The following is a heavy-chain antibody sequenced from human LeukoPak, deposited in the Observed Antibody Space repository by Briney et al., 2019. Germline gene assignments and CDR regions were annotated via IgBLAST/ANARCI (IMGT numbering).Heavy chain of an antibody. CDR1: GVSISSNNW. V-gene: IGHV4-4*02. Sequence: SETLSLTCAVSGVSISSNNWWNWVRQPPGKGLEWIGEIYHSGSTNYNPSLKSRVTMSVDTSKNQFSLKLSSVTAADTAVYYCARRRAYDYVWGSYRPSWFDPWGQGTLVTVSS. CDR2: IYHSGST. J-gene: IGHJ5*02. CDR3: ARRRAYDYVWGSYRPSWFDP. D-gene: IGHD3-16*02.